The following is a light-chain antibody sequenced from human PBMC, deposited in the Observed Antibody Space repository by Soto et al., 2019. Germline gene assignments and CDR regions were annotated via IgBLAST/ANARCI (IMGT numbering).Light chain of an antibody. V-gene: IGKV3D-20*02. CDR2: DAS. CDR3: QQRSNWSIT. Sequence: EVVMRQSPATLSVSPVEGATLSCRASQSVSSNYLAWYQQKPGQAPRLLIYDASNRATGIPARFSGSGSGTDFTLTISSLEPEDFAVYYCQQRSNWSITFGQGTRLEIK. J-gene: IGKJ5*01. CDR1: QSVSSNY.